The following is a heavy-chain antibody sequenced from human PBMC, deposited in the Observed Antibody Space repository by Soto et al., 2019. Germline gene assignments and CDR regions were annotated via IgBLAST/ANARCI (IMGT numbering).Heavy chain of an antibody. Sequence: GGSLRLSCAASGFTFSSYTINWVRQAPEKGLEWVSSITGTSSYIFYADSVKGRFTISRDSAKNSLYLKMSGLRGEDTAVYYCARVSGEYRDYWGQGTLVTVSS. J-gene: IGHJ4*02. CDR1: GFTFSSYT. CDR2: ITGTSSYI. D-gene: IGHD1-26*01. V-gene: IGHV3-21*01. CDR3: ARVSGEYRDY.